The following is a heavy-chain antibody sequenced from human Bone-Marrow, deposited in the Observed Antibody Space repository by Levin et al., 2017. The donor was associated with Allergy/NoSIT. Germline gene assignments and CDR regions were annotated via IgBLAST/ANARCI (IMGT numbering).Heavy chain of an antibody. CDR3: AREYSGYEYGDAFDI. CDR2: INPSGGST. CDR1: GYTFTSYY. J-gene: IGHJ3*02. V-gene: IGHV1-46*01. Sequence: ASVKVSCKASGYTFTSYYMHWVRQAPGQGLEWMGIINPSGGSTSYAQKFQGRVTMTRDTSTSTVYMELSSLRSEDTAVYYCAREYSGYEYGDAFDIWGQGTMVTVSS. D-gene: IGHD5-12*01.